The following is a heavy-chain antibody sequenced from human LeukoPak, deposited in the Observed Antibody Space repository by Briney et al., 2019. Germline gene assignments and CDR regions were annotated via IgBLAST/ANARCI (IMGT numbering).Heavy chain of an antibody. J-gene: IGHJ5*02. D-gene: IGHD3-22*01. V-gene: IGHV4-30-4*01. Sequence: SETLSLTCTVSGGSISSGDYYWRWLRRPPGKGLEWIAYMYYSGSTYYNPSLKSRVTMSADTSKNQLSLKLSSVTAADTAVYYCARPYYYDSRIDPWGQGILVTVSS. CDR1: GGSISSGDYY. CDR3: ARPYYYDSRIDP. CDR2: MYYSGST.